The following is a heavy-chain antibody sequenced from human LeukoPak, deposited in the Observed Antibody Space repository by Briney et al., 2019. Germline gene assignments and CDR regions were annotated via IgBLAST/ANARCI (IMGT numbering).Heavy chain of an antibody. J-gene: IGHJ4*02. V-gene: IGHV3-23*01. CDR1: GISFSKYA. Sequence: GGSLRLSCVASGISFSKYAMTWVRQAPGEGLEWVSSITVSGGHTHYADSVKGRFTISRDNSKNTLYLQMNSLRVEDTAVYYCAKDHGTMVRGVIDYWGQGTLVTVSS. D-gene: IGHD3-10*01. CDR3: AKDHGTMVRGVIDY. CDR2: ITVSGGHT.